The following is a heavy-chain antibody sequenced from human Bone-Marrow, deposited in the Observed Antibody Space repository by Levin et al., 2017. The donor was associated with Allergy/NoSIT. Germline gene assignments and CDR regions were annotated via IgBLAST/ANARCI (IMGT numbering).Heavy chain of an antibody. CDR1: GDSISSDKW. Sequence: NASETLSLTCAVYGDSISSDKWWTWVRQPPGKGLEWIGEVHHWKGANYNPSLRSRVTISVDKSKNQFSLKLNSVTAADTAKYYCVRGGDWRLYVWDTGTTLTVSS. D-gene: IGHD2-21*01. CDR2: VHHWKGA. V-gene: IGHV4-4*02. J-gene: IGHJ6*04. CDR3: VRGGDWRLYV.